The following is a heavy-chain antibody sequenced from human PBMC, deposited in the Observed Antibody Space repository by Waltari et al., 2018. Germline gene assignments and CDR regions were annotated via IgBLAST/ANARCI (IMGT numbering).Heavy chain of an antibody. CDR1: GGSISSSNW. V-gene: IGHV4-4*02. CDR3: ARVALYCTGSGCYNAFDF. D-gene: IGHD2-8*02. CDR2: ISGSRGST. J-gene: IGHJ3*01. Sequence: QVQLQESGPGLVKPSETLSLTCAVSGGSISSSNWWSWIRQPPGKGLEWLGYISGSRGSTYYNPSLKSRVTISTDTSKNQFSLKLSSVTAADTAVYYCARVALYCTGSGCYNAFDFWGQGLRVTVSS.